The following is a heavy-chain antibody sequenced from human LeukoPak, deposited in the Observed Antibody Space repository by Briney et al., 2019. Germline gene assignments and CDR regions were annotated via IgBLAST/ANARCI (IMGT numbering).Heavy chain of an antibody. Sequence: GGSLRLSCAASGFTFSNYWMSWVRQAPGKGLEWVANIKQDGSDKYYVDSVKGRFTISRENAKNSLYLQMNSLRAEDTAVYYCARLSTAAVDSDYWGQGTLVTVSS. V-gene: IGHV3-7*01. J-gene: IGHJ4*02. CDR1: GFTFSNYW. CDR2: IKQDGSDK. CDR3: ARLSTAAVDSDY. D-gene: IGHD6-13*01.